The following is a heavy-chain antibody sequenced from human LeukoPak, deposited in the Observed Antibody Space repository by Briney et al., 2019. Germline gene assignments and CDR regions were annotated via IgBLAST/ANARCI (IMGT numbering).Heavy chain of an antibody. CDR2: IRSKAYGGTT. CDR3: TRGPILLWIHNGMDV. V-gene: IGHV3-49*04. D-gene: IGHD2/OR15-2a*01. CDR1: GFIFGDHA. Sequence: GGSPRLSCFASGFIFGDHAMSWVRQAPGKGLEWVGFIRSKAYGGTTEYAASVEGRFTISGDDSRGIAYLQMNSLKTEDTAFYYCTRGPILLWIHNGMDVWGQGTTVTVSS. J-gene: IGHJ6*02.